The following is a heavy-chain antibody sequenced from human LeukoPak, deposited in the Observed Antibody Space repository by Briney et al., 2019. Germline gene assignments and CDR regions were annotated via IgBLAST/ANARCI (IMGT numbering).Heavy chain of an antibody. J-gene: IGHJ5*02. D-gene: IGHD3-9*01. CDR2: ISYDGSNK. CDR1: GFTFSSYA. V-gene: IGHV3-30-3*01. Sequence: PGGSLRLSCAASGFTFSSYAMHWVRQAPGKGLEWVAVISYDGSNKYYADSVKGRFTISRDNSKNTLYLQMNSLRAEDTAVYYCARGVYHDILTGNRQSPGVLNWFDPWGQGTLVTVSS. CDR3: ARGVYHDILTGNRQSPGVLNWFDP.